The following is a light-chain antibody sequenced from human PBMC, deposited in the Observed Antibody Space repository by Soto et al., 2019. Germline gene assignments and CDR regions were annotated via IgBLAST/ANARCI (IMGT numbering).Light chain of an antibody. CDR1: QSVGNNF. CDR2: DAS. J-gene: IGKJ1*01. V-gene: IGKV3-20*01. Sequence: EIVLTQSPDTLSLSPGERATLSCRASQSVGNNFLAWYQQKPGQAPTLLIYDASGRASGLPDRFSGSGSETDFTLTVSRLELEDFAVYFCHQYGTSPQTFGQGTKVEI. CDR3: HQYGTSPQT.